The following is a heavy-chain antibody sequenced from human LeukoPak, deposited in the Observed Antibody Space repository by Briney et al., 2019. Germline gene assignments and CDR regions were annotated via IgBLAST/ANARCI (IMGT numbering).Heavy chain of an antibody. D-gene: IGHD5-12*01. Sequence: GASVKVSCKASGGTFSSYAISWVRQAPGQGLEWMGGIIPIFGTANYAQKFQGRVTITADESTSTAYMELSSLRSEDTAVYYCARETPRRNSGYDWTGGTDAFDIWGQGTMVTVSS. CDR1: GGTFSSYA. J-gene: IGHJ3*02. V-gene: IGHV1-69*13. CDR3: ARETPRRNSGYDWTGGTDAFDI. CDR2: IIPIFGTA.